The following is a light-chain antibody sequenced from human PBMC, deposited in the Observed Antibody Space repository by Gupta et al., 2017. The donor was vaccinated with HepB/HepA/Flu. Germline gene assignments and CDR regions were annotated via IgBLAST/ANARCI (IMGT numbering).Light chain of an antibody. CDR1: QHVNNF. CDR3: QQRRHWPQT. J-gene: IGKJ1*01. Sequence: LTQSPATLSLSPGERATLSCRASQHVNNFLVWYQQRRGQPPRLLMYDTSNRAAGVPSRFSGSGSETDYTLTISSLEPEDFAIYFCQQRRHWPQTFGQGTKVEVK. V-gene: IGKV3-11*01. CDR2: DTS.